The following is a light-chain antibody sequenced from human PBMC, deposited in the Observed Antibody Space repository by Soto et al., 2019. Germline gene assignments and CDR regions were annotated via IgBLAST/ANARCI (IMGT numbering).Light chain of an antibody. V-gene: IGLV2-14*03. J-gene: IGLJ2*01. CDR2: DVT. CDR3: SSRISSSTLQMV. Sequence: QSALTQPASVSGSPGQSITISCTGTSADVGAYDYVSWYQRHPGKAPKLMIYDVTTRPSGVSNRFSGSKSGYTASLTISGLQAEDEADYYCSSRISSSTLQMVFGGGTKLTVL. CDR1: SADVGAYDY.